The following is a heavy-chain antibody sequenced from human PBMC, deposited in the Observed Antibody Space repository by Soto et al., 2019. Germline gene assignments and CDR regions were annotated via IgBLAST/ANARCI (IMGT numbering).Heavy chain of an antibody. CDR3: ARDPGYSYGYRPDYYYYGMDV. J-gene: IGHJ6*02. CDR2: ISSSSSTI. D-gene: IGHD5-18*01. V-gene: IGHV3-48*01. Sequence: EVQLVESGGGLVQPGGSLRLSCAASGFTFSSYSMNWVRQAPGKGLEWVSYISSSSSTIYYADSVKGRFTISRDNAKNSLYLQMNSLRAEDTAVYYCARDPGYSYGYRPDYYYYGMDVWGQGTTVTVSS. CDR1: GFTFSSYS.